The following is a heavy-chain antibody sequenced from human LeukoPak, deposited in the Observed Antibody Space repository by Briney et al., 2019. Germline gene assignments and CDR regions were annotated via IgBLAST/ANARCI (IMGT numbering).Heavy chain of an antibody. CDR3: TRPTVGYCSSTSCPIGI. V-gene: IGHV3-73*01. J-gene: IGHJ4*02. CDR2: IRSKANSYAT. D-gene: IGHD2-2*01. Sequence: GGSLRLSCAASGFTFSGSAMHWVRQASGKGLAWVGRIRSKANSYATAYAASVKGRFTISRDDSKNTAYLQMNSLKTEDTAVYYCTRPTVGYCSSTSCPIGIWGQGTLVTVSS. CDR1: GFTFSGSA.